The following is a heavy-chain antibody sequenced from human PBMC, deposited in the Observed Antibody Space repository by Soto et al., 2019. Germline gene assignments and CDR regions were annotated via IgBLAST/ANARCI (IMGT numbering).Heavy chain of an antibody. D-gene: IGHD6-19*01. Sequence: SQTLSLTCAISGDSVSSSSAAWNWFRQYPSRGLDWLGRTYYRSQWYSAYAVSVKSRIIINPDTSKNHFSLQLSSVTPEDTAVYYCARYTSDWYLDCWGQGTLVTVSS. CDR2: TYYRSQWYS. V-gene: IGHV6-1*01. CDR1: GDSVSSSSAA. CDR3: ARYTSDWYLDC. J-gene: IGHJ4*02.